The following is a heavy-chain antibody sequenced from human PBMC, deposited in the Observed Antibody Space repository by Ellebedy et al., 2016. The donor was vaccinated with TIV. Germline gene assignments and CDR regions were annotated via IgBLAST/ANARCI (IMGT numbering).Heavy chain of an antibody. D-gene: IGHD4-17*01. V-gene: IGHV4-59*01. CDR2: IYYSGST. CDR1: GGSISSYY. CDR3: ARDSPGPTTAPRGGFDP. J-gene: IGHJ5*02. Sequence: MPSETLSLTCTVSGGSISSYYWSSIRQPPGKGLEWLGYIYYSGSTNYNPSLKSRVTISVDTSKNQFSLKLSSVTAADTAVYYCARDSPGPTTAPRGGFDPWGQGTLVTVSS.